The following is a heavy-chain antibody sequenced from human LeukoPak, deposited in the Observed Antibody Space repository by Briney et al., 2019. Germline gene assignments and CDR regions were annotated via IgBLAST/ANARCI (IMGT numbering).Heavy chain of an antibody. J-gene: IGHJ5*02. CDR2: INPNSGGT. Sequence: GASVKVSCTASGYTFTGYYMHWVRQAPGQGLERMGWINPNSGGTNYAQKFQGRVTMTRDTSISTAYMELSRLRSDDTAVYYCARDPWVAVAYNWFDPWGQGTLVTVSS. CDR1: GYTFTGYY. CDR3: ARDPWVAVAYNWFDP. D-gene: IGHD6-19*01. V-gene: IGHV1-2*02.